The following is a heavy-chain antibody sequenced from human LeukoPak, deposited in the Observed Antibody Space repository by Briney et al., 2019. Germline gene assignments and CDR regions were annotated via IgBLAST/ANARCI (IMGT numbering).Heavy chain of an antibody. J-gene: IGHJ3*01. D-gene: IGHD6-13*01. Sequence: GGSLRLSCAASGFTFDDFAVHWIRQAPGKGLEWVSLLSWDGNNTYYADSVKGRFTISRDNSKNSLYLQMNSLRPEDTALYYCAKDSSSTFDFWGHGTLVTVSS. CDR2: LSWDGNNT. CDR1: GFTFDDFA. CDR3: AKDSSSTFDF. V-gene: IGHV3-43D*03.